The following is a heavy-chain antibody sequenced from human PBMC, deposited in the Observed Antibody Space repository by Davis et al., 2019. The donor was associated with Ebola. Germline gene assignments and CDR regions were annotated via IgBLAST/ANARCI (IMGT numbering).Heavy chain of an antibody. Sequence: SVKVSCKASGGTFSSYAISWVRQAPGQGLEWMGGIISIFGTANYAQKFQGRVTITADESTSTAYMELSSLRSEDTAVYYCARGRSNRFPNGDYDFDYWGQGTLVTVSS. J-gene: IGHJ4*02. CDR1: GGTFSSYA. CDR3: ARGRSNRFPNGDYDFDY. CDR2: IISIFGTA. D-gene: IGHD4-17*01. V-gene: IGHV1-69*13.